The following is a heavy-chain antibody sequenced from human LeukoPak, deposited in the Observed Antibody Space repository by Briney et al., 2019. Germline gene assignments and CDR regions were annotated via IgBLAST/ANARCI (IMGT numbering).Heavy chain of an antibody. J-gene: IGHJ4*02. CDR3: ARDVWSGYYTYFDY. CDR1: GGSISSGDYH. Sequence: SETLSLTCTVSGGSISSGDYHWSWIRQPPGKGLEWIGYIYYSGSTYYNPSLKSRVTISVDTSKNQFSLKLSSVTAADTAVYCCARDVWSGYYTYFDYWGQGTLVTVSS. D-gene: IGHD3-3*01. CDR2: IYYSGST. V-gene: IGHV4-30-4*01.